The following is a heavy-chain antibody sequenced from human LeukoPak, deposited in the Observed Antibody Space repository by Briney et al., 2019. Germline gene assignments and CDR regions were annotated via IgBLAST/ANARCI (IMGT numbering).Heavy chain of an antibody. CDR2: IYPSGNT. V-gene: IGHV4-61*02. J-gene: IGHJ5*02. D-gene: IGHD6-6*01. CDR1: GASISSGNYY. CDR3: ARNVPYGSSSRSRVDP. Sequence: SQTLSLTCTVSGASISSGNYYWSWIRQPAGKELEWIGRIYPSGNTDYNPSLKSRVTVSLDTSKNQFSLKLSSVTAADTAIYYCARNVPYGSSSRSRVDPWGQGTLVTVSS.